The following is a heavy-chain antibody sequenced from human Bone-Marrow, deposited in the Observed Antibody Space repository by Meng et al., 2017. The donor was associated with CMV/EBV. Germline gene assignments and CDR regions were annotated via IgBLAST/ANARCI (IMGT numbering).Heavy chain of an antibody. CDR2: ISAYNGNT. V-gene: IGHV1-18*01. Sequence: ASVKVSCKASGYTFTSYGNSWVRQAPGQGLEWMGWISAYNGNTNYAQKLQGRVTMTTDTSTSTAYMELRSLRSDDTAVYYCARDARAGYDFWSGYRPYYYYYGMDVWGQGTTVTVSS. J-gene: IGHJ6*02. D-gene: IGHD3-3*01. CDR1: GYTFTSYG. CDR3: ARDARAGYDFWSGYRPYYYYYGMDV.